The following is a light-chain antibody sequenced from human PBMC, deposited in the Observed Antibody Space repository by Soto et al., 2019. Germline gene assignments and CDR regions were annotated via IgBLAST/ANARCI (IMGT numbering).Light chain of an antibody. Sequence: QSALTQPASVSGSPGQSITISCTGTSSDVGAYSYVSWYQQHPGKAPKLIIYDVSDRPSGISNRFSGSKSDNTASLTISGLQAEDEADYYCSSYTDSSNYVFGTGTKLTVL. V-gene: IGLV2-14*01. J-gene: IGLJ1*01. CDR3: SSYTDSSNYV. CDR1: SSDVGAYSY. CDR2: DVS.